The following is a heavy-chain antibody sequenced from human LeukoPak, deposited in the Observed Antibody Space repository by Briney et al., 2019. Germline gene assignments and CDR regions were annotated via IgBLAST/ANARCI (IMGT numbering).Heavy chain of an antibody. Sequence: ASVKVSCKASGYTFTGYYMHWVRQAPGQGLEWMGWINTDTGIPTYAQGFTGRFVFSLDTSVSTAYLQISSLETDDTAVYYCARGETGVSLDPWGQGTLVTVSS. V-gene: IGHV7-4-1*02. CDR3: ARGETGVSLDP. J-gene: IGHJ5*02. CDR1: GYTFTGYY. D-gene: IGHD3-10*01. CDR2: INTDTGIP.